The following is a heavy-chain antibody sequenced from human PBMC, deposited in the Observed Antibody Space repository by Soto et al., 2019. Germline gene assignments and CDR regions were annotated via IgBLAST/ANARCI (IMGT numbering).Heavy chain of an antibody. J-gene: IGHJ4*02. CDR2: INPSGGST. D-gene: IGHD3-9*01. CDR1: GYTFTTYY. Sequence: QVQLVQSGAEVKKPGASVKVSCNASGYTFTTYYIHCVRQAPGQGLEWMGIINPSGGSTTYAQKFQGRVTMTRDTSTSTVYMELSSLTSEDTAVYYCARSDFDWLSQARYYFDYWGQGTLVTVSS. V-gene: IGHV1-46*01. CDR3: ARSDFDWLSQARYYFDY.